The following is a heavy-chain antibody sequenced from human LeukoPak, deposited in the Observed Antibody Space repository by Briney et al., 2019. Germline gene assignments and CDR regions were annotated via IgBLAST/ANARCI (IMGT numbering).Heavy chain of an antibody. Sequence: GRSLRLSCAASGFTFDDYAMHWVRQAPGKGLEWVSGISWNSGSIGYADSVKGRFTISRDNAKNSLYLQMNSLRAEDTAVYYCARDHCSGGSCYTSPYYYYGMDVWGQGTTVTVSS. CDR2: ISWNSGSI. CDR3: ARDHCSGGSCYTSPYYYYGMDV. D-gene: IGHD2-15*01. J-gene: IGHJ6*02. CDR1: GFTFDDYA. V-gene: IGHV3-9*01.